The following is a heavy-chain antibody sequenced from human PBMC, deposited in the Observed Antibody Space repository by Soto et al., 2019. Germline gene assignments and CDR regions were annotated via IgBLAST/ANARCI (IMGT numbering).Heavy chain of an antibody. D-gene: IGHD6-19*01. CDR1: GFTFSDYA. Sequence: GSLRLSCAAPGFTFSDYAMHWVRQAPGKGLEWVAVVSHDGRNTHYADSVKGRFTISRDSSKYTVSLEMTSLRAEDTAVYYCAKGGRQWLVTSDFNYWGQGALVTVSS. CDR3: AKGGRQWLVTSDFNY. V-gene: IGHV3-30*18. CDR2: VSHDGRNT. J-gene: IGHJ4*02.